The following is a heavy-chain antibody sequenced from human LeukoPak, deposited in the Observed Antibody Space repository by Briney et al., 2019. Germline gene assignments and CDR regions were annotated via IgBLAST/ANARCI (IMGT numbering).Heavy chain of an antibody. CDR2: TIPKSGGT. V-gene: IGHV1-2*06. D-gene: IGHD3-22*01. CDR3: VRGWSSGEDN. J-gene: IGHJ4*02. CDR1: GGTFSSYA. Sequence: EASVKVSCKASGGTFSSYAISWVRQAPGQGLEWMGRTIPKSGGTDYAQKFQGRVIMTRDTSISTAYMELSSLRSDDTAVYYCVRGWSSGEDNWGQGTLVTVSS.